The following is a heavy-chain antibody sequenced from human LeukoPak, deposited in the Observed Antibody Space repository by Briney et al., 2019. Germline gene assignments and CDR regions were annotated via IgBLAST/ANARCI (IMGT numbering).Heavy chain of an antibody. J-gene: IGHJ4*02. CDR2: IKCDGSEK. D-gene: IGHD6-13*01. V-gene: IGHV3-52*01. CDR1: GFTFSSSW. Sequence: GGSLRLSCAASGFTFSSSWMHWVCQAPEKGLEWVADIKCDGSEKYYVDSVKGRFTISRDNAKNSLYLQMNSLRAEDTAVYYCARVSGEQLVLYFDYWGQGTLVTVSS. CDR3: ARVSGEQLVLYFDY.